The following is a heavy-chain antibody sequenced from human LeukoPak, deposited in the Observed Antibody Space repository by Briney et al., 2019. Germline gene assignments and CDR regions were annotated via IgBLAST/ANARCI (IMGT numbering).Heavy chain of an antibody. V-gene: IGHV4-59*08. CDR2: IYYCGST. CDR1: GFTFSAFA. Sequence: GSLRLSCAASGFTFSAFAMSWIRQPPGKGLEWIGYIYYCGSTNYNPSLKSRVTISVDTSKNQFSLKLSSVTAADTAVYYCARHPRSGSYKLSFDYWGQGTLVTVSS. D-gene: IGHD1-26*01. J-gene: IGHJ4*02. CDR3: ARHPRSGSYKLSFDY.